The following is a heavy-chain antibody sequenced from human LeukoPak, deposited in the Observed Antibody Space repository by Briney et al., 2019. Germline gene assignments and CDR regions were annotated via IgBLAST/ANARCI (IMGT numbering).Heavy chain of an antibody. CDR2: IYYDGST. J-gene: IGHJ6*03. CDR3: ARTTERYCSSTSCYEFYYYYYMDV. V-gene: IGHV4-59*01. Sequence: SETLSLTCTVSGASISSYYWSWIRQPPGKGLEWIGYIYYDGSTNYNPSLKSRVTISVDTSKNQFSLKLNSVTAADTAVYYCARTTERYCSSTSCYEFYYYYYMDVWGKGTTVTISS. D-gene: IGHD2-2*01. CDR1: GASISSYY.